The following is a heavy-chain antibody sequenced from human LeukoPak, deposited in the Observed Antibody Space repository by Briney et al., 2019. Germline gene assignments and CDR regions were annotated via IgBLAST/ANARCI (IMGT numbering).Heavy chain of an antibody. CDR3: ARIGTVGLIES. J-gene: IGHJ5*02. Sequence: GGSRRLSCAASGVTFSTYAMSWVRQTPGKGLEWVSSISDSGGTTVYADSVKGRFTISRDNSKNTLHQQMNSLRAEDTAVYYCARIGTVGLIESWGQGTLVTVSS. D-gene: IGHD3-16*01. V-gene: IGHV3-23*01. CDR2: ISDSGGTT. CDR1: GVTFSTYA.